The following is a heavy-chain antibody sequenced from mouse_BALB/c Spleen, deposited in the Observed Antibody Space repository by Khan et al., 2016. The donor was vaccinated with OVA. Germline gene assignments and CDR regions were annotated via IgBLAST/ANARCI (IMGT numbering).Heavy chain of an antibody. V-gene: IGHV9-1*02. CDR2: INTYTGEP. D-gene: IGHD6-2*01. J-gene: IGHJ1*01. CDR1: GYTFTNYG. Sequence: QQVQSGPELKKPGETVKISCKASGYTFTNYGMNWVKQAPGKGLKWMGWINTYTGEPTYADDFKGRFAFSLETSASTAYLQINNLKNEDMTTYFCARISSYWYSDVWGAGTTVTVSS. CDR3: ARISSYWYSDV.